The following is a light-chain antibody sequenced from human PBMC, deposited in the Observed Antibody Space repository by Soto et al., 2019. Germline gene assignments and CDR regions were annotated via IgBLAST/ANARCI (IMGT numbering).Light chain of an antibody. Sequence: QSVLTQPPSVSGAPGQRVTISCTGSSSNIGTGYDVHWYQQLPETAPKLLIYGNSNRPSGVPDRFSGSKSGTSAYLAITGLQAEDEADYYCQSYDSNLSVVFGGGTQLTVL. CDR2: GNS. J-gene: IGLJ2*01. CDR3: QSYDSNLSVV. V-gene: IGLV1-40*01. CDR1: SSNIGTGYD.